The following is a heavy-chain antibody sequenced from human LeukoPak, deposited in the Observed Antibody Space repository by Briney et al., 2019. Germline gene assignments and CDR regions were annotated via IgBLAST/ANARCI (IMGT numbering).Heavy chain of an antibody. CDR1: GFTFSSHS. CDR2: ISSSGSTI. D-gene: IGHD4-23*01. CDR3: ARVNDYGGNPFDY. V-gene: IGHV3-48*04. J-gene: IGHJ4*02. Sequence: GGSLRLSCAASGFTFSSHSMNWVRQAPGKGLEWVSYISSSGSTIYYADSVKGRFTISRDNAKNSLYLQMNSLRAEDTAVYYCARVNDYGGNPFDYWGQGTLVTVSS.